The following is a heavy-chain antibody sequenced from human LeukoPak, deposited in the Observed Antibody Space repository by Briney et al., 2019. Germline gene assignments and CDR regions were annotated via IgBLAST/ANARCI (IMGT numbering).Heavy chain of an antibody. CDR2: ISAYYGNT. CDR1: GYTFTSYG. J-gene: IGHJ3*02. Sequence: ASVKVSCKASGYTFTSYGISWVRQAPGQGLEWMGWISAYYGNTNYAQKLQGRVAMTTDTSTSTAYMELRSLRSDDTAVYYCARVYRAVINLRSADAFDIWGQGTMVTVSS. CDR3: ARVYRAVINLRSADAFDI. V-gene: IGHV1-18*01. D-gene: IGHD3-22*01.